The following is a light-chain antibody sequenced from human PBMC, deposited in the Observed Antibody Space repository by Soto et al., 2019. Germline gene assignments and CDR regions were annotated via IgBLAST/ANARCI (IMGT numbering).Light chain of an antibody. CDR1: QSVSSRS. Sequence: EIVLTQSPGTLSLSPGERVTLSCRASQSVSSRSLAWYQQKGGQAPRLLIYGASRSATGIPDRFSGSGSGTDFTLTISSLQSEDFALYFCQQYDKWPGTFGQGTKVEIK. CDR3: QQYDKWPGT. CDR2: GAS. J-gene: IGKJ1*01. V-gene: IGKV3-20*01.